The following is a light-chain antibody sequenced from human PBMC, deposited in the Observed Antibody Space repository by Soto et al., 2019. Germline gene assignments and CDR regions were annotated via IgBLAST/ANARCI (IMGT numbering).Light chain of an antibody. CDR1: SSDVGAYDD. CDR3: SSKTSTSTPPYV. V-gene: IGLV2-14*03. CDR2: DVS. J-gene: IGLJ1*01. Sequence: QSALTQPASVSGSPGQSIIISCIGTSSDVGAYDDVSWYQHHPGKAPKLMIYDVSNRPSGVSNRFSGSKSGNTASLTISGLQAEDEADSYCSSKTSTSTPPYVFGTGTKLTFL.